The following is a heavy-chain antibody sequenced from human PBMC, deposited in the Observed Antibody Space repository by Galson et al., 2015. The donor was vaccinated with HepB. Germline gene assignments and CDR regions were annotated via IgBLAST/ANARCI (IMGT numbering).Heavy chain of an antibody. Sequence: SLRLSCAASGITFSSYAMSWVRQAPGKGLEWVSAISRSGDRTHYADSVKGRFTISRDNSKNTLYPQMNSLRAEDTAVYYCAKGMFTFGGVIVPSGYWGQGTLVTVSS. D-gene: IGHD3-16*02. CDR3: AKGMFTFGGVIVPSGY. CDR1: GITFSSYA. V-gene: IGHV3-23*01. J-gene: IGHJ4*02. CDR2: ISRSGDRT.